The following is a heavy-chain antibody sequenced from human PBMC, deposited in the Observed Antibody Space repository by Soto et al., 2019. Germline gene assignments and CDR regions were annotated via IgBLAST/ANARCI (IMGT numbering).Heavy chain of an antibody. CDR3: ARTRLWFGDPHLYGMDV. D-gene: IGHD3-10*01. Sequence: ASVKVSCKASGYTFTSYAMHWVRQAPGQRLEWMGWINAGNGNTKYSQKFQGRVTITRDTSASTAYMEPSSLRSEDTAVYYCARTRLWFGDPHLYGMDVWGQGTTVTVSS. CDR2: INAGNGNT. J-gene: IGHJ6*02. V-gene: IGHV1-3*01. CDR1: GYTFTSYA.